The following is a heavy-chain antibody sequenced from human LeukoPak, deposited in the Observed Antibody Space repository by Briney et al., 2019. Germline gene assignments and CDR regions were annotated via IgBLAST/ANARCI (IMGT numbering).Heavy chain of an antibody. D-gene: IGHD5-18*01. V-gene: IGHV1-2*06. CDR1: GYTFTGYY. CDR3: ARVGYSYGPSGD. CDR2: INLNSGGT. J-gene: IGHJ4*02. Sequence: ASVKVSCKASGYTFTGYYMHWVRQAPGQGLEWMGRINLNSGGTNYAQKFQGRVTMTRDTSISTAYMELSRLRSDDTAVYYCARVGYSYGPSGDWGQGTLVTVSS.